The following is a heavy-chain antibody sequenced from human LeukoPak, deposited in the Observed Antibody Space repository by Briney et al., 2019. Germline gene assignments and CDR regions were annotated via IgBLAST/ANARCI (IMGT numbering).Heavy chain of an antibody. CDR1: GFTVTDYA. Sequence: PGGSLRLSCAASGFTVTDYAMTWVRQAPGKGLEWVSSISASGGMTYYADSVKGRFTVSRDNSKNSLYLQMNSLTAANMAVYYCAKDRSVGTYYTFDHWGQGTLVTVSS. CDR3: AKDRSVGTYYTFDH. J-gene: IGHJ4*02. D-gene: IGHD1-26*01. V-gene: IGHV3-23*01. CDR2: ISASGGMT.